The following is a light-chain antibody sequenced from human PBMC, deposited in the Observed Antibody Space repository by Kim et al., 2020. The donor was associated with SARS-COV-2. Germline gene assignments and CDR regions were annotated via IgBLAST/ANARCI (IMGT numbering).Light chain of an antibody. J-gene: IGKJ4*01. CDR3: QQDNDRPLLT. Sequence: IVMTQSPATLSVSPGERVTLSCRASQSVKNRLAWYQQRPGQAPRLLIYGASTRATDISARFSGSGSGTEFTLTIRSLQSEDLAVYYCQQDNDRPLLTFGGGTKVDIK. V-gene: IGKV3-15*01. CDR1: QSVKNR. CDR2: GAS.